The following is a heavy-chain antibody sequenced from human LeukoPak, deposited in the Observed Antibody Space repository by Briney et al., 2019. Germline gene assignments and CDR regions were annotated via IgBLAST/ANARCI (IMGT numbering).Heavy chain of an antibody. CDR1: GYTFTGYY. CDR2: INPNSGGT. D-gene: IGHD3-16*01. Sequence: ASVKVSCKASGYTFTGYYMHWVRQAPGQGLEWMGWINPNSGGTNYAQKFQGRVTMTRDTSISTAYMELSRLRSDDTAVYYCAREMGDLAYFDYWGQGTLVTVSS. CDR3: AREMGDLAYFDY. V-gene: IGHV1-2*02. J-gene: IGHJ4*02.